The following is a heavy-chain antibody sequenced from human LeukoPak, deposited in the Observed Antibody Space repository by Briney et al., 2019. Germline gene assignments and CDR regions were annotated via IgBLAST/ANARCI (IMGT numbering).Heavy chain of an antibody. D-gene: IGHD3-16*02. CDR1: GFTFSSYA. CDR3: AKAIYDYVWGSYRYIDY. Sequence: GGSLRLSCAASGFTFSSYAMSWVRQAPGKGLEWVSAISGSGGSTYYADSVKGRFTISRDNSKNTLYLQMNSLRAEDTAVYYCAKAIYDYVWGSYRYIDYWGQGTLVTASS. CDR2: ISGSGGST. J-gene: IGHJ4*02. V-gene: IGHV3-23*01.